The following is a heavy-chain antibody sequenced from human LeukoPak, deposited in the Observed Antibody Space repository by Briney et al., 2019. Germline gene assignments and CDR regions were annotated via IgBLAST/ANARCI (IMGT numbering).Heavy chain of an antibody. J-gene: IGHJ4*02. Sequence: SETLSLTCTVSGGSISSQFWSWIRQPPGKGLEWIGYIYHSGGTNYNPSLKSRVTISVDTSKTQFSLKLSSVTAADTAVYYCARHWSTGTFYYRFDYWGQGTLVTVSS. V-gene: IGHV4-59*08. D-gene: IGHD1-26*01. CDR1: GGSISSQF. CDR2: IYHSGGT. CDR3: ARHWSTGTFYYRFDY.